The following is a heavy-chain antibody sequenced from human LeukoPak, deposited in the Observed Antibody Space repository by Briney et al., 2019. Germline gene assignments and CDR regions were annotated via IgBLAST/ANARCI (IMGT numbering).Heavy chain of an antibody. J-gene: IGHJ4*02. V-gene: IGHV6-1*01. CDR3: AKDCGTGPFACSH. D-gene: IGHD2-15*01. CDR1: GDSVSSNIAA. Sequence: SQTLSLTCAISGDSVSSNIAAWNWIRQSPSRGLEWLGRTYYRSKWYNDYAVSVRSRITIDPDTSKNQFSLQLNSVTPEDTAVYYCAKDCGTGPFACSHWGLGTLVTVSS. CDR2: TYYRSKWYN.